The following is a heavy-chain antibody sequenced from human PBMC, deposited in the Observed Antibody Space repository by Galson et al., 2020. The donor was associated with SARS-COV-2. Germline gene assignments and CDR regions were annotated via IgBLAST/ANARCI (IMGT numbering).Heavy chain of an antibody. CDR3: VKDRWGSSLTGPLSRAPFDY. Sequence: GESPKIPCAASGIGLDFRDYAISWVRQAPGKEPERLPGISGGGDTTHYAEPVRGRLTISRDNSRNTVYLEMNALRVDDTAMYYCVKDRWGSSLTGPLSRAPFDYWGQGTLVTVSS. J-gene: IGHJ4*02. D-gene: IGHD1-26*01. CDR2: ISGGGDTT. V-gene: IGHV3-23*01. CDR1: GIGLDFRDYA.